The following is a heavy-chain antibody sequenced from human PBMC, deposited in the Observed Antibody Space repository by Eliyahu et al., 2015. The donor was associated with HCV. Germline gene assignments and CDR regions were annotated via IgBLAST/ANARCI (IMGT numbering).Heavy chain of an antibody. J-gene: IGHJ4*02. V-gene: IGHV1-2*02. CDR2: INPNSGGT. CDR1: GXTFXXYY. CDR3: ATQAGGATGELSFDY. Sequence: QVQLVQSGAEVKKPGASVKVSCXASGXTFXXYYMHWVRQAPGQGLEGMGWINPNSGGTNYAQKFQGRVTMTRDTSISTAYMELSRLRSDDTAVYYCATQAGGATGELSFDYWGQGTLVTVSS. D-gene: IGHD1-26*01.